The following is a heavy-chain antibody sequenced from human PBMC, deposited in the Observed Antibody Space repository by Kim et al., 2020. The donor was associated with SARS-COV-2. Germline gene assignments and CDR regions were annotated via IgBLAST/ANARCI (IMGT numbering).Heavy chain of an antibody. J-gene: IGHJ4*02. V-gene: IGHV4-30-2*01. Sequence: SETLSLTCAVSGGSISSGGYSWSWIRQPPGKGLEWIGYIYHSGSTYYNPSLKSRVTISVDRYKNQFSLKLSSVTAADTAVYYCARSGLREGWLLYYFDYWGQGTLVTVSS. CDR2: IYHSGST. CDR1: GGSISSGGYS. CDR3: ARSGLREGWLLYYFDY. D-gene: IGHD2-21*02.